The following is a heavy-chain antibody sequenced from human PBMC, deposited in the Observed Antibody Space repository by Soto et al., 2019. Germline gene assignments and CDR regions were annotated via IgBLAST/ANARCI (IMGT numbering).Heavy chain of an antibody. D-gene: IGHD3-3*01. Sequence: ASVKVACKASGYTLTSYGISCVRQAPGQGLEWMGWISAYNGNTNYAQKLQGRVTMTTDTSTSTAYMELRSLRSDDTAVYYCARVMDFWSGYYKYNWFDPWGQGTLVTVSS. CDR3: ARVMDFWSGYYKYNWFDP. V-gene: IGHV1-18*04. CDR2: ISAYNGNT. J-gene: IGHJ5*02. CDR1: GYTLTSYG.